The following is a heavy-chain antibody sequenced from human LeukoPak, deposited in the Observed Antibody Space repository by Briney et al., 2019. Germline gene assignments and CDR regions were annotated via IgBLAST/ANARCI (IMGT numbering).Heavy chain of an antibody. CDR2: ISGSGGST. D-gene: IGHD3-22*01. J-gene: IGHJ4*02. Sequence: GGSLRLSCAASGFTFSSYAMSWVRQAPGKGLERISAISGSGGSTYYADFVKGRFTISRDNSKNTLYLQMNSLRAEDTAVYYCAKGPLGITMIVVVGRFDYWGQGTLVTVSS. V-gene: IGHV3-23*01. CDR3: AKGPLGITMIVVVGRFDY. CDR1: GFTFSSYA.